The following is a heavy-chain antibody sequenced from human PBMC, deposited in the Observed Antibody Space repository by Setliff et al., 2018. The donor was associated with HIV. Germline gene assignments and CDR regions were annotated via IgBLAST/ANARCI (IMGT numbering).Heavy chain of an antibody. J-gene: IGHJ4*02. V-gene: IGHV4-39*07. CDR1: GGSVRNSSIY. CDR2: VYYSGST. Sequence: PSETLSLTCTVSGGSVRNSSIYWGWIRQSPGKGLEWIGSVYYSGSTYHNPSLRSRVTMSLDTSKNQFSLNLNSVTAADAAVYFCARERVDSRLWGYLDYWGQGRLVTVSS. CDR3: ARERVDSRLWGYLDY. D-gene: IGHD3-22*01.